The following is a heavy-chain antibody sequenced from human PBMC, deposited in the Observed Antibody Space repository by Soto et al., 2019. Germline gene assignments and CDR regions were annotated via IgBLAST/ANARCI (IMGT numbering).Heavy chain of an antibody. CDR3: AAHSGYSYGSLLDY. D-gene: IGHD5-18*01. Sequence: GASVKVSCKASGFTFTISSVQWVRQARGQRLEWIGWIVVGSGNTNYAQKFQERVTITRDMSTSTAYMELSSLRSEDTAVYYCAAHSGYSYGSLLDYWGQGTLVTVSS. V-gene: IGHV1-58*01. J-gene: IGHJ4*02. CDR1: GFTFTISS. CDR2: IVVGSGNT.